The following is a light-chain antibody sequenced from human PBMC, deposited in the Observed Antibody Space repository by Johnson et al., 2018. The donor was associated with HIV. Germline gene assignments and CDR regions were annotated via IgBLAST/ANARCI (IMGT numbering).Light chain of an antibody. CDR2: ENN. J-gene: IGLJ1*01. CDR3: GTWDSSLSVSYV. Sequence: QSVLTQPPSVSAAPGQKVTISCSGSSSNIGNNYVSWYQQLPGTAPKLLMYENNKRPSGSPDRFSGSKSGTSATLDITGLQTGDEADYYCGTWDSSLSVSYVFGTGTKVTVL. CDR1: SSNIGNNY. V-gene: IGLV1-51*02.